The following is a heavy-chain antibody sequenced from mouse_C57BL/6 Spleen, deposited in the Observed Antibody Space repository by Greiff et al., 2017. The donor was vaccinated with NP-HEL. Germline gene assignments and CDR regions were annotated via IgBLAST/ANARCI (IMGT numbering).Heavy chain of an antibody. V-gene: IGHV5-9-1*02. CDR1: GFTFSSYA. Sequence: EVKVEESGEGLVKPGGSLKLSCAASGFTFSSYAMSWVRQTPEKRLEWVAYISSGGDYIYYADTVKGRFTISRDNARNTLYLQMSSLKSEDTAMYYCTRETDYPLYFDVWGTGTTVTVSS. CDR3: TRETDYPLYFDV. CDR2: ISSGGDYI. D-gene: IGHD3-2*01. J-gene: IGHJ1*03.